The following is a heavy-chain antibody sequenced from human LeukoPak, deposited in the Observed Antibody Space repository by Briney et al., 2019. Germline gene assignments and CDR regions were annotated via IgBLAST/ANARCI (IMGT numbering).Heavy chain of an antibody. J-gene: IGHJ4*02. D-gene: IGHD3-10*01. CDR2: LSDDGSDK. V-gene: IGHV3-30*18. CDR1: GFTFSSYG. CDR3: AKGRGPMEYYFDY. Sequence: GGSLRLSCAASGFTFSSYGMHWVRQAPGKGLEWVAGLSDDGSDKYYGDSVKGRFSISRDNSKNTLYLQMNSLRAEDTAVYYFAKGRGPMEYYFDYWGQGILVTVSS.